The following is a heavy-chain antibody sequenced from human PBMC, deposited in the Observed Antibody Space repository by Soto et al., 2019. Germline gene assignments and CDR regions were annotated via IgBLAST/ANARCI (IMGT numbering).Heavy chain of an antibody. Sequence: QVQLVQSGAEVKQPGASVKVSCKASGYIFTNYGFTWVRQAPGQGLEWMGWISTYNGNTKYAQKVQGRLTMTTDTSTSTANMELTSLRSDDTAVYYCARTTVTASYYYMDVWGKGTTVTVSS. D-gene: IGHD4-17*01. J-gene: IGHJ6*03. CDR3: ARTTVTASYYYMDV. CDR2: ISTYNGNT. CDR1: GYIFTNYG. V-gene: IGHV1-18*01.